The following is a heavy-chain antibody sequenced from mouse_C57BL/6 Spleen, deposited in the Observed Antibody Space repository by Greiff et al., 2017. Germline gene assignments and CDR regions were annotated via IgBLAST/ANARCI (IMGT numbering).Heavy chain of an antibody. V-gene: IGHV1-26*01. Sequence: VQLQQSGPELVKPGASVKISCKASGYTFTDSYMNWVKQSHGKSLEWIGDINPNNGGTSYNQKFKGKATLTVDKSSSTAYMELRSLTSEDSAVYYCARGVPKLGYYFDYWGQGTTLTVSS. CDR1: GYTFTDSY. CDR3: ARGVPKLGYYFDY. J-gene: IGHJ2*01. CDR2: INPNNGGT.